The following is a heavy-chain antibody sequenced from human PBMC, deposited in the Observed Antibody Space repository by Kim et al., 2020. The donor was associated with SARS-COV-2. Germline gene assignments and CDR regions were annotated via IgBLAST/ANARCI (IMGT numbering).Heavy chain of an antibody. D-gene: IGHD3-22*01. J-gene: IGHJ4*02. Sequence: GGSLRLSCAASGFTFDDYAMHWVRQAPGKGLEWVSGISWNSGSIVYADSVKGRFTISRDSAKNSLYLQMNSLRAEDTALYYCAKAGYYDSTFDYWGQGTLVTVSS. CDR1: GFTFDDYA. CDR2: ISWNSGSI. CDR3: AKAGYYDSTFDY. V-gene: IGHV3-9*01.